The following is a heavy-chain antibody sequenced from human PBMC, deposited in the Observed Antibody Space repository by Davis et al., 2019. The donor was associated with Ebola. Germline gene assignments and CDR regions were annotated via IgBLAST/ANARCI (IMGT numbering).Heavy chain of an antibody. CDR1: GFTFSGSA. V-gene: IGHV3-73*01. J-gene: IGHJ4*02. CDR2: IRSKANSYAT. CDR3: ARVRGIHSTMVRGVINPPGAY. Sequence: PGGSLRLSCAASGFTFSGSAVHWVRQASGKGLEWVGRIRSKANSYATAYAASVKGRFTISRDDSKNTAYLQMNSLKTEDTAVYYCARVRGIHSTMVRGVINPPGAYWGQGTLVTVSS. D-gene: IGHD3-10*01.